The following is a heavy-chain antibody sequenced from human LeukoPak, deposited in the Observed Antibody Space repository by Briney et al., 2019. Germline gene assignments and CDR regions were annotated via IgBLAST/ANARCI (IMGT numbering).Heavy chain of an antibody. J-gene: IGHJ4*02. Sequence: GGSLRLSSAASGFTFSSYAMSWVRQAPGKGLEWVSAISGSGGSTYYADSVKGRFTISRDNSKNTLWLQMNSLRAEDTAVYYCVKERGNTYSSYDYWAQGTLVTVSS. D-gene: IGHD1-26*01. CDR3: VKERGNTYSSYDY. CDR1: GFTFSSYA. CDR2: ISGSGGST. V-gene: IGHV3-23*01.